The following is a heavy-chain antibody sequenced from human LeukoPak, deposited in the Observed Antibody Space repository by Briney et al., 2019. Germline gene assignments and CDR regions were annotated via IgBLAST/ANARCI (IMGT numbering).Heavy chain of an antibody. D-gene: IGHD3-22*01. V-gene: IGHV3-21*01. CDR2: ISSSSSYI. J-gene: IGHJ3*02. CDR1: GFTFSSYS. Sequence: PGGSLRLSCAASGFTFSSYSMNWVRQAPGEGLEWVSSISSSSSYIYYADSVKGRFTISRDNAKNSLYLQMNSLRAEDTAVYYCASSYYYDSSGSDAFDIWGQGTMVTVSS. CDR3: ASSYYYDSSGSDAFDI.